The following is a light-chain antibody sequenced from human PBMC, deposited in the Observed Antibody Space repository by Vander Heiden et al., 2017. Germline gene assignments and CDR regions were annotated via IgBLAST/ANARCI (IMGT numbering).Light chain of an antibody. CDR1: QGISSY. CDR2: AAS. V-gene: IGKV1-9*01. Sequence: DIQLTQSPSFLSASVGDRVTITCRASQGISSYLAWYQQKPGKAPKLLIYAASTSQSGVPSRFSGSGSGTEFTLTISILQPEDFATYYCQQLNSYLITFGQGTQLEIK. CDR3: QQLNSYLIT. J-gene: IGKJ5*01.